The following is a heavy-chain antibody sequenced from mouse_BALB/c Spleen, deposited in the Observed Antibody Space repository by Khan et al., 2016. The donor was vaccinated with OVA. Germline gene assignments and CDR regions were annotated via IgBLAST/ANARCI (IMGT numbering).Heavy chain of an antibody. Sequence: EVQLQESGPGLVKPSQSLSLTCTVTGYSITSEYAWNWIRHFPGNKLEWMGCINYSGNTRYNPSLKSRISIPRDTSKHQFFMQLNSVTTDDTATYYCTRKDYYDYDPFPYWGQGTLVNVSA. CDR2: INYSGNT. J-gene: IGHJ3*01. V-gene: IGHV3-2*02. CDR3: TRKDYYDYDPFPY. CDR1: GYSITSEYA. D-gene: IGHD2-4*01.